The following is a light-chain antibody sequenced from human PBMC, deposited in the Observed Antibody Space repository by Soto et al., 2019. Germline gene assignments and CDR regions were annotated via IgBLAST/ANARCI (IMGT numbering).Light chain of an antibody. V-gene: IGLV2-11*01. CDR3: CSYAGSYTLYV. CDR1: SSDVGGYNY. J-gene: IGLJ1*01. CDR2: DVS. Sequence: QSVLTQPRSVSGSPGQSVTISCTGTSSDVGGYNYVSWCQQHPGKAPKLMIYDVSKRPSGVPDRFSGSKSGNTASLTISGLQAEDEADYYCCSYAGSYTLYVFGTGTKVT.